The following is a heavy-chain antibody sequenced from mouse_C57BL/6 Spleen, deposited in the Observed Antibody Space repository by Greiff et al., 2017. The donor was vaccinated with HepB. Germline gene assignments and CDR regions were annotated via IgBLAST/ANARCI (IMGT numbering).Heavy chain of an antibody. CDR1: GYAFSSSW. CDR3: ASQKGDMSNWGFDY. Sequence: QVQLQQSGPELVKPGASVKISCKASGYAFSSSWMNWVKQRPGKGLEWIGRIYPGDGDTNYNGKFKGKATLTADKSSSTAYMQLSSLTSEDSAVYFSASQKGDMSNWGFDYWGQGTTLTVSS. J-gene: IGHJ2*01. D-gene: IGHD4-1*01. CDR2: IYPGDGDT. V-gene: IGHV1-82*01.